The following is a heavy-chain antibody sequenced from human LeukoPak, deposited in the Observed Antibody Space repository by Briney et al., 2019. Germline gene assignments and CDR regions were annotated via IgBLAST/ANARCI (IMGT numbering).Heavy chain of an antibody. Sequence: SETLSLTCTVSGGSISSYYWSWIRQPPGKGLEWIGYIYYSGSTSYNPSLKSRVTMSVDTSNDQFSLKVSSVTAADTAVYYCARGGSSWYADYWGQGTLVTVSS. CDR3: ARGGSSWYADY. CDR1: GGSISSYY. D-gene: IGHD6-13*01. J-gene: IGHJ4*02. CDR2: IYYSGST. V-gene: IGHV4-59*01.